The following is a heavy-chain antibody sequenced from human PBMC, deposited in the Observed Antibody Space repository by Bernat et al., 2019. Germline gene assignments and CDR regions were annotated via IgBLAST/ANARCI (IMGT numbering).Heavy chain of an antibody. CDR3: ARGTQIHDYGDYGPDY. J-gene: IGHJ4*02. CDR2: VNSDGRAT. Sequence: EVQLVESGGGLVQPGGSLRLSCAASGFTFSSYWMHWVRQAPGKGLFWVSRVNSDGRATDYADSVEGRFTISRDNAKSTLYLQMSSLGAEDTAVYFCARGTQIHDYGDYGPDYWGQGTLVTVSS. V-gene: IGHV3-74*01. CDR1: GFTFSSYW. D-gene: IGHD4-17*01.